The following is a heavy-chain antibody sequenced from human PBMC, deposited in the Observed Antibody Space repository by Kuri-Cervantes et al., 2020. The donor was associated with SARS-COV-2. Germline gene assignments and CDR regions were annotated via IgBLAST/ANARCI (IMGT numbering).Heavy chain of an antibody. D-gene: IGHD6-6*01. J-gene: IGHJ6*02. CDR3: AKDPASLRRQLGGSSNYYGMDV. CDR1: GFTFSSYG. V-gene: IGHV3-30*18. CDR2: ISYDGSDK. Sequence: GSLRLSCAASGFTFSSYGVHWVRQAPGKGLEWVAVISYDGSDKYYADSVKGRFTISRDNSKSTLYLQMNSLRAEDTAVYYCAKDPASLRRQLGGSSNYYGMDVWGQGTTVTVSS.